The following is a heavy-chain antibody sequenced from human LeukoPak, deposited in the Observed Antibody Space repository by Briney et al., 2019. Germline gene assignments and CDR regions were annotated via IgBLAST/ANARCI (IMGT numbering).Heavy chain of an antibody. V-gene: IGHV4-39*01. CDR2: FDQSGST. CDR3: ARLGVIVGPTIVY. CDR1: GGSISSSSYY. J-gene: IGHJ4*02. D-gene: IGHD1-26*01. Sequence: SETLSLTCTVSGGSISSSSYYWGCIRQPPGKGLEWIGSFDQSGSTYYNPSLKSRVTISVDTSKNQFSLKLSSVTAADTAVYYCARLGVIVGPTIVYWGQGTLVTVSS.